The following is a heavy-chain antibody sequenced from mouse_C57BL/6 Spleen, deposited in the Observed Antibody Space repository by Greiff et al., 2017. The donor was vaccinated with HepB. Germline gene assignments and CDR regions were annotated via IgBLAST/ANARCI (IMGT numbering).Heavy chain of an antibody. CDR1: GYSFTSYY. CDR3: ARRDGYYGFAY. J-gene: IGHJ3*01. Sequence: QVQLQQSGPELVKPGASVMISCKASGYSFTSYYIHWVKQRPGQGLEWIGWIYPGSGNTNYNEKFKGKATLTADTSSSTAYMQLSSLTSEDSAVYYCARRDGYYGFAYWGQGTLVTVSA. CDR2: IYPGSGNT. V-gene: IGHV1-66*01. D-gene: IGHD2-3*01.